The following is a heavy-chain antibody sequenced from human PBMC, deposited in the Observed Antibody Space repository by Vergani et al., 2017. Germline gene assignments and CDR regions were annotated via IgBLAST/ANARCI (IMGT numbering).Heavy chain of an antibody. CDR1: GGSISSSSYY. D-gene: IGHD4-11*01. CDR2: IYYSGST. J-gene: IGHJ4*02. V-gene: IGHV4-39*01. CDR3: ARHHRGNYFYFDY. Sequence: QLQLQESGPGLVKPSETLSLTCTVSGGSISSSSYYWGWIRQPPGKGLEWIGSIYYSGSTYYNPSLKSRVTISVDTSKNQFSLKLSSVTAADTAVYYCARHHRGNYFYFDYWGQGTLVTVSS.